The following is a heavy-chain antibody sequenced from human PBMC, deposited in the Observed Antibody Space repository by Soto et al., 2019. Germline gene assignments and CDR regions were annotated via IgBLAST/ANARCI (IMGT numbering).Heavy chain of an antibody. CDR2: ISGSGGST. D-gene: IGHD3-10*01. CDR1: GFTFSSYA. J-gene: IGHJ5*02. CDR3: AKDQKFVVRGVFFGSWFDP. Sequence: GGSLRLSCAASGFTFSSYAMSWVRQAPGKGLEWVSAISGSGGSTYYADSVKGRFTISRDNSKNTLYLQMNSLRAEDTAVYYCAKDQKFVVRGVFFGSWFDPWGQGTLVTVSS. V-gene: IGHV3-23*01.